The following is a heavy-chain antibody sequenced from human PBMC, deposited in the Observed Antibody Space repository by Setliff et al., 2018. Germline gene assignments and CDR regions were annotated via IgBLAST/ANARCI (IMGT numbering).Heavy chain of an antibody. CDR3: ARLRKDYGDYYYLDY. CDR1: GFIFSTYW. D-gene: IGHD4-17*01. V-gene: IGHV3-7*01. Sequence: GGSLRLSCAASGFIFSTYWMSWVRQAPGKGLEWVANIKQDGSDKYYVDSVKGRFTISRDNAKNSLYPQMNSLRAEDTAVYYCARLRKDYGDYYYLDYWGQGTLVTVSS. J-gene: IGHJ4*02. CDR2: IKQDGSDK.